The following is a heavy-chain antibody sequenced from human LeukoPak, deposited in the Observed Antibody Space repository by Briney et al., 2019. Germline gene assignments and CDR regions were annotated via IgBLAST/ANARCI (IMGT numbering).Heavy chain of an antibody. CDR1: CYSISSGYY. CDR3: ARGPRYHYYDISGYYYY. D-gene: IGHD3-22*01. V-gene: IGHV4-38-2*01. CDR2: IYYSGST. Sequence: SETLSLTCALSCYSISSGYYWGWIRQPPGDGLERVEGIYYSGSTYYNPSLKSRVTISVDSAKNQLALNLSCVTSADTAVCYRARGPRYHYYDISGYYYYWGQGNLVTVSS. J-gene: IGHJ4*02.